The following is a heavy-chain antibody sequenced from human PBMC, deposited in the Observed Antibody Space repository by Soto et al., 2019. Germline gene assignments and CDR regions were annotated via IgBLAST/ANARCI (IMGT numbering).Heavy chain of an antibody. CDR3: ARSHYYDSSGKLSNWFDP. V-gene: IGHV5-51*01. J-gene: IGHJ5*02. CDR2: IYPGDSDT. D-gene: IGHD3-22*01. CDR1: GYSFTSYW. Sequence: GESLKISCKGSGYSFTSYWIGWVRQMPGKGLEWMGIIYPGDSDTRYSPSFQGQVTISADKSIRTAYLQWSSLKASDTAMYYCARSHYYDSSGKLSNWFDPWGQGTLVTVSS.